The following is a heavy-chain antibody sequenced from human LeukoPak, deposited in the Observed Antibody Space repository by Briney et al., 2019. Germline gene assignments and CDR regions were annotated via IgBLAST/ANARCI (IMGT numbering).Heavy chain of an antibody. CDR1: GFTFSSYW. CDR3: AELGITMIGGV. J-gene: IGHJ6*04. CDR2: IKRDGSEK. Sequence: GGSLRLSCAASGFTFSSYWMTWVRQAPGKGLEWVANIKRDGSEKHYVDSVKGRFTISRDNAKNSLYLQMNSLRAEDTAVYYCAELGITMIGGVWGKGTTVTISS. D-gene: IGHD3-10*02. V-gene: IGHV3-7*01.